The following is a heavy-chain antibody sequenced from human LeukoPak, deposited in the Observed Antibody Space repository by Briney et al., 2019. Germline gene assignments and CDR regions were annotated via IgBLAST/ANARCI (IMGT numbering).Heavy chain of an antibody. Sequence: SETLSLTCTVSGVSISSSNNFWGWVRQPPGTGLEWVGSMNDRGTTYYIPSLKSRYTISVDRSTSQLSLKLSSVTAADTAVYYCARHEEEDGYNAKTFDFWGQGTPVTVSS. CDR3: ARHEEEDGYNAKTFDF. D-gene: IGHD5-24*01. V-gene: IGHV4-39*01. J-gene: IGHJ4*02. CDR2: MNDRGTT. CDR1: GVSISSSNNF.